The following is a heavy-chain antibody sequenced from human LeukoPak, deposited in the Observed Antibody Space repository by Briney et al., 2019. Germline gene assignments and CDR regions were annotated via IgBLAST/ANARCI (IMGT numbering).Heavy chain of an antibody. J-gene: IGHJ3*02. D-gene: IGHD3-10*01. CDR2: IIPIFGTA. Sequence: ASVKVSCTASVGTFSSYAISWVRQAPGQGLEWMGRIIPIFGTANYAQKFQGRVTITTDESTSTAYMELSSLRSEDTAVYYCARGNRLVIGSEEIDIWGQGTMVTVSS. V-gene: IGHV1-69*05. CDR1: VGTFSSYA. CDR3: ARGNRLVIGSEEIDI.